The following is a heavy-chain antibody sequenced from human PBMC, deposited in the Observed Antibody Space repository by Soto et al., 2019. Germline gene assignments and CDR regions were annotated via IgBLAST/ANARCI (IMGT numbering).Heavy chain of an antibody. Sequence: QVQLQESGPGLVKPSGTLSLTCAVSGGSISSSNWWSWVRQPPGKGLEWIGEIYHSGSTNYNPSLKSRVTISVDKSKNQFSLKLSSVTAADTAVYFCARDPGQGIAAAGGYFDLWGRGTLVTVSS. CDR2: IYHSGST. V-gene: IGHV4-4*02. CDR1: GGSISSSNW. D-gene: IGHD6-13*01. J-gene: IGHJ2*01. CDR3: ARDPGQGIAAAGGYFDL.